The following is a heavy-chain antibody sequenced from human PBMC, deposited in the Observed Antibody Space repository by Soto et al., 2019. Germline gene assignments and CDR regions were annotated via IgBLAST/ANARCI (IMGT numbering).Heavy chain of an antibody. CDR3: ARDWRFLGIYGMDV. Sequence: ASVKVSCKASGYTFTSYGISWVRQAPGQGREWMGWTSAYNGNTNYAQKLQGRVTMTTDTSTSTAYMELRSLRSDDTAVYYCARDWRFLGIYGMDVWGQGXTVTVYS. CDR2: TSAYNGNT. J-gene: IGHJ6*02. V-gene: IGHV1-18*04. D-gene: IGHD3-3*01. CDR1: GYTFTSYG.